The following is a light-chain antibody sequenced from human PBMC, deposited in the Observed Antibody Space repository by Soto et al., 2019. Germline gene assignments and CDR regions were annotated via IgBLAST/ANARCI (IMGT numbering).Light chain of an antibody. CDR2: DAS. CDR3: QQYNSYSELT. CDR1: QSISSW. V-gene: IGKV1-5*01. Sequence: DIQMTQSPSTLSASVGDRVTITCRASQSISSWLAWYQQKPGKAPKLLIYDASSLASGVPSRFSGSGSGTEFTLPISSLQPDDFATYYCQQYNSYSELTFGGGTKVEIK. J-gene: IGKJ4*01.